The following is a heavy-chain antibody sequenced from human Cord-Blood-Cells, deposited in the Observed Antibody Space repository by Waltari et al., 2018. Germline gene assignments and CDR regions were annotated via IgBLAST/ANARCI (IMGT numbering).Heavy chain of an antibody. CDR3: ARLGSGYYFWFDP. J-gene: IGHJ5*02. V-gene: IGHV4-38-2*01. CDR2: IYHSGST. D-gene: IGHD3-22*01. CDR1: GYSISSGYY. Sequence: QVQLQESGPGLVKPSETLSLTCAVSGYSISSGYYWGWIRQPPGKGLEWIGSIYHSGSTYYNPSLKSRVTISVDTSKIQFSLKLSSVTAADTAVYYCARLGSGYYFWFDPWGQGTLVTVSS.